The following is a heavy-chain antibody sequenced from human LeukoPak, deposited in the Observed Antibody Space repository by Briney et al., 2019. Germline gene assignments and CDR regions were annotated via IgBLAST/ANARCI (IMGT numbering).Heavy chain of an antibody. CDR3: SKDPNGDYIGAFDM. CDR1: GPTFSNYA. Sequence: GGSLRLSCAASGPTFSNYAMTWVRQAPGKGLEWVSSIIVSGSRTYYADSVKGRFTISRDNSKNTLYLQMNSLRAEDTALYYCSKDPNGDYIGAFDMWGPGTLVTVSS. CDR2: IIVSGSRT. V-gene: IGHV3-23*01. D-gene: IGHD4-17*01. J-gene: IGHJ3*02.